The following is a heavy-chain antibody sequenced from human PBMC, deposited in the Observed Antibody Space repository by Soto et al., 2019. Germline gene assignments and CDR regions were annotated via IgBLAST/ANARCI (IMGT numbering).Heavy chain of an antibody. Sequence: QVLLQESGPGLVQPSGTLSLSCAVSGGSISSNYFWGWVRQPPGKGLEWVGDISHSGSVNYNPSLNSRVTISIDQSKNQFSLNLNSVTAADTAVYYCASRFGWYAIDYWGQGTLVIVSS. J-gene: IGHJ4*02. V-gene: IGHV4-4*02. D-gene: IGHD6-19*01. CDR2: ISHSGSV. CDR3: ASRFGWYAIDY. CDR1: GGSISSNYF.